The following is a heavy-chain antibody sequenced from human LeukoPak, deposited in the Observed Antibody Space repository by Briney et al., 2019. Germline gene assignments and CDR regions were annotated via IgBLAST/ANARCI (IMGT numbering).Heavy chain of an antibody. Sequence: GGTLRLSCAASGFTFCLYAMSWVPEAPGKGLEWVSTISGSGGNTYYADSVKGRFTISRDSSKNTLYLQMNSLRAEDTAVYYCAKNRQQLDYWGQGTLVTVSS. V-gene: IGHV3-23*01. D-gene: IGHD6-13*01. CDR1: GFTFCLYA. CDR2: ISGSGGNT. J-gene: IGHJ4*02. CDR3: AKNRQQLDY.